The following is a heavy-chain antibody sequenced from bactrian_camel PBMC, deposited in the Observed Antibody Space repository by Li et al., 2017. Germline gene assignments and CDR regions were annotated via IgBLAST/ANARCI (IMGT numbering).Heavy chain of an antibody. CDR2: IHTGSDSI. CDR3: AAGPCPPTATIVTRFVFHS. V-gene: IGHV3S40*01. Sequence: VQLVESGGGSVQAGGSLRLSCAASGYTYSTYCMGWFRQDPVKEREGVALIHTGSDSIYYADSVKGRFTLSEDSAKNTVYLQMNSLKPEDTAMYFCAAGPCPPTATIVTRFVFHSWGQGTQVTVS. D-gene: IGHD4*01. CDR1: GYTYSTYC. J-gene: IGHJ6*01.